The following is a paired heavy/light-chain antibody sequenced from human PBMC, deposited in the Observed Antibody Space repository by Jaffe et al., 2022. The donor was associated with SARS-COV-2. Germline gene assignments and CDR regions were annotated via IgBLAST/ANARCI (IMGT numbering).Light chain of an antibody. J-gene: IGKJ2*01. CDR1: QGISSY. CDR3: QHCISAPYT. V-gene: IGKV1-27*01. CDR2: AAS. Sequence: DIQMTQSPSSLSASVGDRVTISCRASQGISSYLAWYQQKPGKAPKLLIYAASTLQSGVPSRFSGSGSGTYFTLTISSLQPEDFATYYCQHCISAPYTFGQGTKLDIK.
Heavy chain of an antibody. D-gene: IGHD1-26*01. CDR2: ISSGAST. Sequence: EVHLLESGGGLVQPGGSLRLSCAASGFTFRSFAMSWVRQTPGKGLEWVSTISSGASTYHGDSVKGRFTISRDNSKSTLYLQMNSLRAEDTAVYYCAKDKSGGLEGLFDYWGQGSLVTVSS. CDR3: AKDKSGGLEGLFDY. V-gene: IGHV3-23*01. CDR1: GFTFRSFA. J-gene: IGHJ4*02.